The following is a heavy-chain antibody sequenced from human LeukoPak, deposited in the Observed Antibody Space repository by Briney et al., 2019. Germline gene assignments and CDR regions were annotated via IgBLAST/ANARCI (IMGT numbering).Heavy chain of an antibody. CDR3: ARQSDQLLFTVDNWFDP. V-gene: IGHV4-39*01. CDR1: GGSISSSSYY. CDR2: IYYSGST. D-gene: IGHD2-2*01. J-gene: IGHJ5*02. Sequence: PSETLSLTCTVSGGSISSSSYYWGWIRQPPGKGLEWIGSIYYSGSTYYNPSLKSRVTISVDTSKNQFSLKLSSVTAADTAVYYCARQSDQLLFTVDNWFDPWGQGTLVTVSS.